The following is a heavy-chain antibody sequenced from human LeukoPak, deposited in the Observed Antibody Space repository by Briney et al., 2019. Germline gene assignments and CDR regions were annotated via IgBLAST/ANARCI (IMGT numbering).Heavy chain of an antibody. CDR3: ASVGKTVTNY. CDR2: ISQSGRT. CDR1: GYSISGVYY. D-gene: IGHD4-17*01. Sequence: SETLSLTCTVSGYSISGVYYWGWIRQPPGKGLEWIGSISQSGRTYYNPSLKSRVTISVDKSKNQFSLKLSSVTAADTAVYYCASVGKTVTNYWGQGTLVTVSS. V-gene: IGHV4-38-2*02. J-gene: IGHJ4*02.